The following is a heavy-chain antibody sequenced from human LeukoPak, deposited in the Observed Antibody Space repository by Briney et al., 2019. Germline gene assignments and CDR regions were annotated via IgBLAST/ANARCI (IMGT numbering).Heavy chain of an antibody. D-gene: IGHD3-10*01. V-gene: IGHV3-7*01. Sequence: GGSLRLSCAASGFTFSSYWMSWVRQAPGKGLEWVANIKQDGSDKYYVDSVKGRFTISRDNAKNSLYLQLNSLRAEDTAVYYCARVSASSMIRGGRSYYYYYMDVWGKGTTVTISS. CDR2: IKQDGSDK. CDR3: ARVSASSMIRGGRSYYYYYMDV. CDR1: GFTFSSYW. J-gene: IGHJ6*03.